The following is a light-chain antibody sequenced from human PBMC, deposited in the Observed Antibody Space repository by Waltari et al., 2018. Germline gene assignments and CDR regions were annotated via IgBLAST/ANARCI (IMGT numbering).Light chain of an antibody. V-gene: IGKV4-1*01. Sequence: LGERATFNCKSSQTVLYSSNNKNYLSWYQQKPGQPPKLLIYWASTRQSGVPDRFSGSGSGTDFTLTISSLQTEDVAVYYCQQYYSTPWTFGQGTKVEIK. CDR1: QTVLYSSNNKNY. CDR3: QQYYSTPWT. J-gene: IGKJ1*01. CDR2: WAS.